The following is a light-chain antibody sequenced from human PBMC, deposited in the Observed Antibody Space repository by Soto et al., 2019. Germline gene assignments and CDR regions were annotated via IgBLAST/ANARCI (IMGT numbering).Light chain of an antibody. J-gene: IGKJ1*01. CDR1: HSVSSS. CDR2: GAS. CDR3: QHYNTWPWT. Sequence: EVVMTQSPATLSVSPGESATLSCRASHSVSSSLAWYQRKPGQTPRLLIYGASTRATGVPARFSGSGSGTEFTLTIGSLQSEDFAVYYCQHYNTWPWTFGQGTKVDIK. V-gene: IGKV3-15*01.